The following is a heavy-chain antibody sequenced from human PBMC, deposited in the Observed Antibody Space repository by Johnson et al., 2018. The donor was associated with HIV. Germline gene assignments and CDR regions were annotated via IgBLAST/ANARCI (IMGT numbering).Heavy chain of an antibody. J-gene: IGHJ3*02. CDR3: TTGQLGGASDI. CDR1: GFTVSSYY. V-gene: IGHV3-53*01. D-gene: IGHD6-13*01. Sequence: EMQLVESGGGLIQPGGSLRLSCAASGFTVSSYYMSWVRQAPGKGLEWVSVIYSGGSTYYADSVKGRFTISRDNSKNTLYLQMNSLRAEDTAVYYCTTGQLGGASDIWGQGTMVTVSS. CDR2: IYSGGST.